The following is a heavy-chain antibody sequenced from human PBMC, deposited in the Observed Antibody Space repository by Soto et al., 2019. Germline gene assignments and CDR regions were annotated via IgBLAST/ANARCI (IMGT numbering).Heavy chain of an antibody. CDR1: GSTFSSYA. V-gene: IGHV3-30-3*01. J-gene: IGHJ6*02. CDR3: ARAQIVVVPAAQSSYYYGMDV. D-gene: IGHD2-2*01. CDR2: ISYDGSNK. Sequence: GGSLRLSCAASGSTFSSYAMHWVRQAPGKGLEWVAVISYDGSNKYYADSVKGRFTISRDNSKNTLYLQMNSLRAEDTAVYYCARAQIVVVPAAQSSYYYGMDVWGQGTTVTVSS.